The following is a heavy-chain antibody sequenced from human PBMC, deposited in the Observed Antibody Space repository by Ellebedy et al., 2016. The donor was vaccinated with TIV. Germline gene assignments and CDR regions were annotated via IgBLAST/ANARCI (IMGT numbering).Heavy chain of an antibody. CDR3: EKSPSRKPGLVDS. D-gene: IGHD1-14*01. CDR2: IGGDDHT. Sequence: PGGSLRLSCVASGFNFDSNAMSWVRQPPGKGLEWVAGIGGDDHTHYAHFVEGRFTISRDRSKTTRHLEMSRLRVEDTAVYYCEKSPSRKPGLVDSWGQGTLVTVSA. CDR1: GFNFDSNA. V-gene: IGHV3-23*01. J-gene: IGHJ4*02.